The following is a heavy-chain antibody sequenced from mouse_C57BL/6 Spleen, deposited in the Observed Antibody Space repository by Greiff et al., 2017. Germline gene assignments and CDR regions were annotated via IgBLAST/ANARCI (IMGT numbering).Heavy chain of an antibody. Sequence: EVQLQQSGPELVKPGDSVKISCTASGFSFTGYFMNWVMPSHGKSLEWLGRINPYNGDTFYNQQFQGQATLTVDTPSRTADMALRSLTSEDSAVYYFAGDYGSRGAWCAYWGQGTLVTVSA. CDR1: GFSFTGYF. J-gene: IGHJ3*01. V-gene: IGHV1-20*01. CDR2: INPYNGDT. CDR3: AGDYGSRGAWCAY. D-gene: IGHD1-1*01.